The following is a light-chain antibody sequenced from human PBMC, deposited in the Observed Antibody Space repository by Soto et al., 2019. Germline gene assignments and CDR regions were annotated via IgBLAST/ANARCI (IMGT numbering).Light chain of an antibody. CDR2: EVS. CDR1: SSDVGGYNY. Sequence: QSALTQPPSASGSPGQSVTISCTGTSSDVGGYNYVSWYQQHPGKARKLMIYEVSKRPSGVPDRSSGSKSGNTASLTVSGFQAEDVADYYCSSYAGSNNFEVFGTGTKVTVL. CDR3: SSYAGSNNFEV. J-gene: IGLJ1*01. V-gene: IGLV2-8*01.